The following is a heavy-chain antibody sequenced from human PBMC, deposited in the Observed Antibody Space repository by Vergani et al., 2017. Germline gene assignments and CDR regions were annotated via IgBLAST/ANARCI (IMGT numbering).Heavy chain of an antibody. CDR2: INHSGST. J-gene: IGHJ4*02. D-gene: IGHD2-21*01. Sequence: QVQLQESGPGLVKPPGTLSLTCAVSGGSISSSNWWSWVRQPPGKGLEWIGEINHSGSTNYNPSLKSRVTISVDTSKNQFSLKLSSVTAADTAVYYCARLWSWGDYWGQGTLVTVSS. CDR3: ARLWSWGDY. CDR1: GGSISSSNW. V-gene: IGHV4-4*03.